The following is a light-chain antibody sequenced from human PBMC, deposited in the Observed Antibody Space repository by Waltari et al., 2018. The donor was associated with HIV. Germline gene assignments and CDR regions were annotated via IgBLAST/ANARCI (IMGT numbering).Light chain of an antibody. Sequence: DVQLTQSPSFLSASVGDIVPITCRASQAIGTSLAWYQQKPGKAPNLLISAASTLQSGIPSRSSGDGSGTEFTLTISSLQAEDFATYYCQQLNSYPRTFGQGTKVDFK. V-gene: IGKV1-9*01. CDR2: AAS. CDR1: QAIGTS. J-gene: IGKJ1*01. CDR3: QQLNSYPRT.